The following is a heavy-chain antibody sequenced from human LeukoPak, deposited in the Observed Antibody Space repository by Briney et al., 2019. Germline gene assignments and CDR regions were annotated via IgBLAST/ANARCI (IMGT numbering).Heavy chain of an antibody. J-gene: IGHJ4*02. Sequence: SVKVSCKASGGTFSSYAISWVRQAPGQGLEWMGGIIPIFGTANYAQKLQGRVTMTTDTSTSTAYVELRSLRSDDTAVYYCARAWAAAPDYWGQGTLVTVSS. CDR3: ARAWAAAPDY. CDR1: GGTFSSYA. CDR2: IIPIFGTA. V-gene: IGHV1-69*05. D-gene: IGHD2-2*01.